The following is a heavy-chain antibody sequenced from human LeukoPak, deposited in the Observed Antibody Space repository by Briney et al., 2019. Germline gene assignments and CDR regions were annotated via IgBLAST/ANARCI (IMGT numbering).Heavy chain of an antibody. J-gene: IGHJ4*02. CDR3: ARDSTISGSYYGGLGY. CDR1: GYTFTSYY. CDR2: INPSGGST. V-gene: IGHV1-46*01. Sequence: GASVKVSCKASGYTFTSYYMHWVRQAPGQGLEWMGIINPSGGSTSYAQKFQGRVTMTRDTSTSTVYMELSSLRSEDTAVYYCARDSTISGSYYGGLGYWGQGTLVTVSS. D-gene: IGHD1-26*01.